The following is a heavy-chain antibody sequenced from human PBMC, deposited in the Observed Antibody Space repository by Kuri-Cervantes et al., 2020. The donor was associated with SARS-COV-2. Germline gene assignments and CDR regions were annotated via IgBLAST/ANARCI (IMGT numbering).Heavy chain of an antibody. CDR1: GGSISSYY. Sequence: GSLRLSCTVSGGSISSYYWSWIRQPPGKGLEWIGYIYYTGSPNYNPSLKSRVSISVDTSNNQFSLKLTSVTAADTAVYFCARVRAAADFGMDVWAQGTTVTVSS. CDR3: ARVRAAADFGMDV. V-gene: IGHV4-59*01. CDR2: IYYTGSP. D-gene: IGHD6-13*01. J-gene: IGHJ6*02.